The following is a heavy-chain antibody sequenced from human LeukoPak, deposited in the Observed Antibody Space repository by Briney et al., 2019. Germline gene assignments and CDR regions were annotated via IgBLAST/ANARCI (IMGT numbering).Heavy chain of an antibody. V-gene: IGHV3-64*01. Sequence: GGSLRLSCVASGFTFSSYAMHWVRQAPGKGLEYASAISSSGSSTFYAISVKGRFTISRDNSKNTLYLQMGSLRAEDMAVYYCARRPQGAYDIWGQGTMVTVSS. CDR1: GFTFSSYA. J-gene: IGHJ3*02. CDR3: ARRPQGAYDI. CDR2: ISSSGSST.